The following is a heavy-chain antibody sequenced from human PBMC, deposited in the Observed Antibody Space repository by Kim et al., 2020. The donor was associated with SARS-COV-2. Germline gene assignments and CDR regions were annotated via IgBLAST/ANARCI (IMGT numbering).Heavy chain of an antibody. CDR1: GFIFSSYA. J-gene: IGHJ4*02. V-gene: IGHV3-23*01. CDR3: AKEPYGDYMWFDY. Sequence: GGSLRLSCAASGFIFSSYAMGWVRHAPGKGLEWVSSFSGGDDSTYYADSVKGRFTISRDNSNNTLYLQMNSLRVEDTAVYYCAKEPYGDYMWFDYWGQGTLVTVSS. CDR2: FSGGDDST. D-gene: IGHD4-17*01.